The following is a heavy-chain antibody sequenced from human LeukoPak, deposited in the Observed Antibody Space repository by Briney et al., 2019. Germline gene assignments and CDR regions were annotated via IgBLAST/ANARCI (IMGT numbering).Heavy chain of an antibody. J-gene: IGHJ3*02. V-gene: IGHV4-61*02. Sequence: SQTLSLTCTVSAGSINSGDYYWSWIRQPAGKGLEWIGRIYSPGTNYNYNPSVKSRVTISIDTSKNQFSLKLTSVTAADTAVYFCARGIGTSYDSSRDAFDISGQGTLVTVSS. CDR2: IYSPGT. D-gene: IGHD3-22*01. CDR1: AGSINSGDYY. CDR3: ARGIGTSYDSSRDAFDI.